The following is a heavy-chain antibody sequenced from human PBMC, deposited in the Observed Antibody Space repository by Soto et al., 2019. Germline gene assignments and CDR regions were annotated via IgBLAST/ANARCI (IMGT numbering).Heavy chain of an antibody. CDR2: ISGSGGST. CDR1: GFTFSSYA. Sequence: EVQLLESGGGLVQPGGSLRLSCAASGFTFSSYAMRWVRQAPVKGLEWVSAISGSGGSTYYADSVKGRFTISRDNSKNTLYRQMNGLGAEDTAVYYCARRGSGSYYDYWGQGTLVTVSS. D-gene: IGHD1-26*01. CDR3: ARRGSGSYYDY. J-gene: IGHJ4*02. V-gene: IGHV3-23*01.